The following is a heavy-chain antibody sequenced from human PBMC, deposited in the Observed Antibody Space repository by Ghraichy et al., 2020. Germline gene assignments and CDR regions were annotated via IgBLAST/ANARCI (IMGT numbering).Heavy chain of an antibody. V-gene: IGHV4-61*01. D-gene: IGHD1-20*01. Sequence: SQTLSLTCTVSGGSVSSGSYYWTWIRQPPGKGLEWIGYIYYSGSTNYNPSLKSRVTISVDTSKNQLSLKVSPVTAADTAVYYCARGITGTYVWDYWGQGTLVTVSS. CDR2: IYYSGST. CDR3: ARGITGTYVWDY. J-gene: IGHJ4*02. CDR1: GGSVSSGSYY.